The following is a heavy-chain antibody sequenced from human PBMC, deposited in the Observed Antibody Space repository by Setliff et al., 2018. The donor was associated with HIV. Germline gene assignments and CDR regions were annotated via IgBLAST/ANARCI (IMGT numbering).Heavy chain of an antibody. V-gene: IGHV3-23*01. Sequence: LRLSCTAPGFNFMFFAMSWVRQAPGKGLEWVSGISGSNSRTDYVDSVKGRFAISRDKSKNTLYLQLNSLRAEDTAVYYCAKHECSGGCYYYMDVWGKGIMVTVSS. CDR1: GFNFMFFA. D-gene: IGHD2-15*01. CDR3: AKHECSGGCYYYMDV. J-gene: IGHJ6*03. CDR2: ISGSNSRT.